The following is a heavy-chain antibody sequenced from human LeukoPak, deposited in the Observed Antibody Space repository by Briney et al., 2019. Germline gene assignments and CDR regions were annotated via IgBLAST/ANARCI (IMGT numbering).Heavy chain of an antibody. J-gene: IGHJ5*02. CDR3: ARGEGWHCSSTSCYTHWFDP. CDR1: GFTFSSYA. Sequence: QTGGSLRLSCAASGFTFSSYAMHWVRQAPGKGLEWVAVISYDGSNKYYADSVKGRFTISRDNSKNTLYLQMNSLRAEDTAVYYCARGEGWHCSSTSCYTHWFDPWGQGALVTVSS. V-gene: IGHV3-30-3*01. CDR2: ISYDGSNK. D-gene: IGHD2-2*02.